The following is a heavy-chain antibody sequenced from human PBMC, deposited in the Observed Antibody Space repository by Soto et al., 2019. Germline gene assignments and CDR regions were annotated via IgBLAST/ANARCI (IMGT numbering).Heavy chain of an antibody. CDR2: ISGDSGRT. J-gene: IGHJ2*01. Sequence: EVQLLESGGGLVQPGGSVRLSCAASGLTFGNYAMSWVRQAPGKGLEWVSAISGDSGRTYYADSVKGRFTISRDNSKNTLYLQMNTLRAEDTAVYYCAVTPNCGRDCSAASYWYFDLWAVAPWSLSPQ. CDR3: AVTPNCGRDCSAASYWYFDL. CDR1: GLTFGNYA. V-gene: IGHV3-23*01. D-gene: IGHD2-21*02.